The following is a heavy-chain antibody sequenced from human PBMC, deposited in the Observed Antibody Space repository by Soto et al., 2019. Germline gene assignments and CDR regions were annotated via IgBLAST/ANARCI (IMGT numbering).Heavy chain of an antibody. Sequence: QVHLQESGPGLVKPSETLSLTCTVSGGSISPYYWSWIRQPPGKGLEWIGYIYNRESTNYNPSLKSRVTISVDTSKNQLSLKLSSVTAADTAVYYCARPHGGPYAVDIWGQGTMVTVSS. CDR3: ARPHGGPYAVDI. J-gene: IGHJ3*02. V-gene: IGHV4-59*01. CDR1: GGSISPYY. D-gene: IGHD3-10*01. CDR2: IYNREST.